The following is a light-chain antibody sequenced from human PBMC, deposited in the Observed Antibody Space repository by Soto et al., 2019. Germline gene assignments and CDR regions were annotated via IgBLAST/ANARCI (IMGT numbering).Light chain of an antibody. V-gene: IGLV1-44*01. Sequence: QSVLTQPPSASGTPGQRVTSSCSGSSSNLGSNNVNWYQQLPGAAPKLLMFSNNQRPSGVPDRFSGSKSGSSASLAISGLQSDDEADYYCASWDDSLSGVVLGGGTKLTVL. CDR3: ASWDDSLSGVV. CDR2: SNN. CDR1: SSNLGSNN. J-gene: IGLJ2*01.